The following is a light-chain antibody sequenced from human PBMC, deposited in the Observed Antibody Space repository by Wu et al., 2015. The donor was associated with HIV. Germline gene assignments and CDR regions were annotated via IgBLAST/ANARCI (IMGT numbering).Light chain of an antibody. Sequence: IVLTQSPDTLSLSPGERATLSCRASQSVSSYLAWYQQKPGQAPRLLIYDASNRATGIPARFSGSGSGTDFTLTISSLEPEDFAVYYCQQRSNWQFTFGPGTKVDIK. CDR3: QQRSNWQFT. CDR2: DAS. CDR1: QSVSSY. V-gene: IGKV3-11*01. J-gene: IGKJ3*01.